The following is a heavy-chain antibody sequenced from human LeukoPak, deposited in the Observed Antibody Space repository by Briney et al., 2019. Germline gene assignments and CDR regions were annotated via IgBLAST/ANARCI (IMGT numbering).Heavy chain of an antibody. D-gene: IGHD6-13*01. V-gene: IGHV4-38-2*02. CDR2: IYHSGST. CDR3: ARNAAAVFDY. CDR1: GYSISSGYY. J-gene: IGHJ4*02. Sequence: SETLSLTCTVSGYSISSGYYWGWIRQPPGKGLEWIGSIYHSGSTYYNPSLKSRVTISVDTSKNQFSLKLSSVTAADTAVYYCARNAAAVFDYWGQGTLVTVS.